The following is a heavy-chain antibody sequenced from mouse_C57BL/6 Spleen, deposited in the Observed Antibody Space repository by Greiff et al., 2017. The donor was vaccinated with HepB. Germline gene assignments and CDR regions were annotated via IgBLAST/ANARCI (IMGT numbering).Heavy chain of an antibody. CDR1: GYTFTSYW. Sequence: QVQLQQSGAELAKPGASVKLSCKASGYTFTSYWMHWVKQRPGQGLEWIGYINPSSGYTKYNQKFKDKAKLTADKSSSTAYMQLSSLTSEDSAVYYCARGGRGTAYFDYWGQGTTLTVSS. D-gene: IGHD3-3*01. V-gene: IGHV1-7*01. J-gene: IGHJ2*01. CDR3: ARGGRGTAYFDY. CDR2: INPSSGYT.